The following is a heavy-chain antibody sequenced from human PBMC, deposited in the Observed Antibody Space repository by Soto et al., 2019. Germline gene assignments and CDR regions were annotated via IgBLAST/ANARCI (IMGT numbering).Heavy chain of an antibody. V-gene: IGHV1-18*01. CDR3: AREGYYYDSSGYPFDY. CDR2: ISAYNGNT. Sequence: ASVKVSCKASGYTFTSYDISWVRQAPGQGLEWMGWISAYNGNTNYAQKLQGRVTMTTDTSTSTAYMELRSLRSDDTAVYYCAREGYYYDSSGYPFDYWGQGTLVTVSS. D-gene: IGHD3-22*01. J-gene: IGHJ4*02. CDR1: GYTFTSYD.